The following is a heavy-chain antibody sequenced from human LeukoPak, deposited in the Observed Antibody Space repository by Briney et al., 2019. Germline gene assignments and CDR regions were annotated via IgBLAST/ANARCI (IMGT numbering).Heavy chain of an antibody. Sequence: SVKVSCKASGGTFSSYAISWVRQAPGQGLEWMGRIIPILGIANYAQKFQGRVTITADKSTGTAYMELSSLRSEDTAVYYCARDYGSGSYGGAFDIWGQGTMVAVSS. CDR2: IIPILGIA. D-gene: IGHD3-10*01. J-gene: IGHJ3*02. CDR1: GGTFSSYA. CDR3: ARDYGSGSYGGAFDI. V-gene: IGHV1-69*04.